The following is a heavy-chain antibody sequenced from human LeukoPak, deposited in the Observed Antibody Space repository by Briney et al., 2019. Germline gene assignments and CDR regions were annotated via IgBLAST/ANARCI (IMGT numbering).Heavy chain of an antibody. CDR3: VRLYYYDASGPPL. CDR1: GGSFSGYY. CDR2: INHSGST. D-gene: IGHD3-22*01. V-gene: IGHV4-34*01. J-gene: IGHJ4*02. Sequence: PSETLSLTCAVYGGSFSGYYWSWIRQPPGKGLEWIGEINHSGSTNYNPSLKSRVTISVDTSKNQFSLKLSSVTAADTAVYYCVRLYYYDASGPPLWGQGTLVIVSS.